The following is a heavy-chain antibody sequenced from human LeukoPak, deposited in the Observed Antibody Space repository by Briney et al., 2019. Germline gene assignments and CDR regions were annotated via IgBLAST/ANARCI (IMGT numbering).Heavy chain of an antibody. CDR3: AREDDVNTNDY. CDR1: GFNISPFW. J-gene: IGHJ4*02. Sequence: PGGSLRLSCVASGFNISPFWMTWVRQAPDKGLEWVANIRGDGSRLYYVDSVKGRFTISRDNAKNSLYLQMSNLRADDTSVYYCAREDDVNTNDYWGQGTLVTVSS. V-gene: IGHV3-7*01. CDR2: IRGDGSRL. D-gene: IGHD1-1*01.